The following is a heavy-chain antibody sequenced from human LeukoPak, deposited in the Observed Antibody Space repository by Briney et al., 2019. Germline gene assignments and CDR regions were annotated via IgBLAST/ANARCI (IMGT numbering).Heavy chain of an antibody. CDR2: IYYSGST. J-gene: IGHJ4*02. CDR1: GGSISSYY. D-gene: IGHD6-19*01. CDR3: ARDLASSGCYDY. Sequence: SETLSLTCTVSGGSISSYYWSWIRQPPGKGLEWIGYIYYSGSTNYNPSLKSRVTISVDTSKNQFSLKLSSVTAADTAVYYCARDLASSGCYDYWGQGTLVTASS. V-gene: IGHV4-59*01.